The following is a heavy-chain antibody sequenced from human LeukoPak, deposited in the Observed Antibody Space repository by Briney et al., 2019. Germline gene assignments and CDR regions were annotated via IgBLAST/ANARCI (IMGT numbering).Heavy chain of an antibody. CDR1: GFTFRSYA. J-gene: IGHJ3*02. CDR2: ITADGSST. CDR3: AKDRDGYVWGSYLGAFDI. V-gene: IGHV3-23*01. D-gene: IGHD3-16*01. Sequence: PGGSLRLSCAVSGFTFRSYAMKWVRQAPGKGLEWVSAITADGSSTHYTISVKGRFTISRDNSKNTLYLQMNSLRAEDTAVFYCAKDRDGYVWGSYLGAFDIWGQGTMVTVSS.